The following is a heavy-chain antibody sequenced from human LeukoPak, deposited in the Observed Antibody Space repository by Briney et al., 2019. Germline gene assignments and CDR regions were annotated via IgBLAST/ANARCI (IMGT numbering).Heavy chain of an antibody. J-gene: IGHJ5*02. CDR1: GGSISSYY. CDR3: ARVDILEYCSSTSCYRSSYWFDP. V-gene: IGHV4-59*01. CDR2: IYYSGST. Sequence: PSETLSLTCTVSGGSISSYYWSWIRQPPGKGLEWIGYIYYSGSTNYNPSLKSRVTISVDTSKNQFSLKLSSVTAADTAVYYCARVDILEYCSSTSCYRSSYWFDPWGQGTLVTVSS. D-gene: IGHD2-2*01.